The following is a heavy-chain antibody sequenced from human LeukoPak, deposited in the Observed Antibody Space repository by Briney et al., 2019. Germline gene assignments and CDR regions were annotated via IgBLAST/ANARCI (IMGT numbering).Heavy chain of an antibody. V-gene: IGHV3-21*01. CDR3: LRNMTGRNPVPDY. CDR2: INGGGDSI. J-gene: IGHJ4*02. D-gene: IGHD2/OR15-2a*01. CDR1: GFIFSDYA. Sequence: KPGGSLRLSCAASGFIFSDYAMQRIGQAPGKGLEWVSTINGGGDSIYYANSVKGRFTISRDNAQSSLVLQMNSLRVDDSAVYYRLRNMTGRNPVPDYWGQGPLVTVSS.